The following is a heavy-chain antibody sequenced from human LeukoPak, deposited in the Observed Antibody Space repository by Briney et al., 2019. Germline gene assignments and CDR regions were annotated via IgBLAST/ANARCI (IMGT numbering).Heavy chain of an antibody. J-gene: IGHJ3*02. V-gene: IGHV4-34*01. D-gene: IGHD3-3*01. CDR2: INHSGST. CDR3: ARGSLVYDFWSGYYAMNAFDI. CDR1: GGSFSGYY. Sequence: SETLSLTCAVYGGSFSGYYWSWIRQPPGKGLKWIGEINHSGSTNYNPSLKSRATISVDTSKNQFSLKLSSVTAADTAVYYCARGSLVYDFWSGYYAMNAFDIWGQGTMVTVSS.